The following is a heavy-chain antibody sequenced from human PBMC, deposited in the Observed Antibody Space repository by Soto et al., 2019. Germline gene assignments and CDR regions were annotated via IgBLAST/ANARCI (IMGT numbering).Heavy chain of an antibody. V-gene: IGHV3-23*01. CDR1: GFTFSSYS. Sequence: GVSLRLSCVASGFTFSSYSMSWVRQAPGKGLEWVSGFRSSGDDGTTYYADSVKGRFTISRDNSKNTLFLQMNSLRAEDTAIYYCAKKVNSGPGSQYFDYWGQGTMVPVSS. J-gene: IGHJ4*02. D-gene: IGHD3-10*01. CDR3: AKKVNSGPGSQYFDY. CDR2: FRSSGDDGTT.